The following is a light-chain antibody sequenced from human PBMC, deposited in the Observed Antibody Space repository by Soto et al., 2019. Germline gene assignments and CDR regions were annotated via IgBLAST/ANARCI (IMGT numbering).Light chain of an antibody. Sequence: QSALTQPPSASGSTGQSVTISCTGTSRDVGGYTYVSWYQQHPGKAPKLLIFEVNKRPSGVPDRFSGSKSGNTASLTVSGLQAEDEGDYYCSSYAGSNNYVFGTGTKVTVL. J-gene: IGLJ1*01. V-gene: IGLV2-8*01. CDR1: SRDVGGYTY. CDR2: EVN. CDR3: SSYAGSNNYV.